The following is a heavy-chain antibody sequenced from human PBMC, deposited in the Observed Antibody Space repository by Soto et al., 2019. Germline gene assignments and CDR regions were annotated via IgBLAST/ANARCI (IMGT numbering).Heavy chain of an antibody. V-gene: IGHV1-18*01. D-gene: IGHD3-16*02. CDR2: ISAYNGNT. CDR1: GYTFNSYG. Sequence: GASVKVSCKASGYTFNSYGISWVRQAPAQGLEWMGWISAYNGNTNYAQKLQGRVTMTTDTSTSTAYMELRSLRSDDTAVYYCARHRYYDYIWGSYRPEYYFDYWGQGTLVTVSS. CDR3: ARHRYYDYIWGSYRPEYYFDY. J-gene: IGHJ4*02.